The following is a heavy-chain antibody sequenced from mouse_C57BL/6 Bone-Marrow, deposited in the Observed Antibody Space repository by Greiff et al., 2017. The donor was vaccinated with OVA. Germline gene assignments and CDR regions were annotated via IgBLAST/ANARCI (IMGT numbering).Heavy chain of an antibody. CDR1: GYSITSGYY. CDR2: ISYDGSN. Sequence: EVQLQESGPGLVKPSQSLSLTCSVTGYSITSGYYWNWIRQFPGNKLEWMGYISYDGSNNYNPSLKNRISITRDTSKNQFFLKLNSVTTEDTATYYCARESYYGSSYGYWYFDVWGTGTTVTVSS. D-gene: IGHD1-1*01. J-gene: IGHJ1*03. CDR3: ARESYYGSSYGYWYFDV. V-gene: IGHV3-6*01.